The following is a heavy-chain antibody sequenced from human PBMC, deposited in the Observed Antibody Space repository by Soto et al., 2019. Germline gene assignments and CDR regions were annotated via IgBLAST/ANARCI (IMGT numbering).Heavy chain of an antibody. CDR2: INSDGSST. CDR1: GFTFSSYW. V-gene: IGHV3-74*01. J-gene: IGHJ6*02. CDR3: ARRRGPYYYYGMDV. Sequence: LRLSCAASGFTFSSYWMHWVRQAPGKGLVWVSRINSDGSSTSYADSVKGRFTISRDNAKNTLYLQMNSLRAEDTAVYYCARRRGPYYYYGMDVWGQGTTVTVSS.